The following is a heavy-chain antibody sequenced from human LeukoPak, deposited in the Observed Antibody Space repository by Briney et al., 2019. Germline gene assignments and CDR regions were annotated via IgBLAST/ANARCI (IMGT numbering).Heavy chain of an antibody. CDR2: IYYSGST. V-gene: IGHV4-30-4*01. D-gene: IGHD5-12*01. Sequence: PSQTLSLTCTVSGRSISSGDYYWSWIRQPPGKGLEWIGYIYYSGSTYYNPSLNSRVTISVDTSKNQFSLKLSSVTAADTAVYYCARADIVATNFDYWGQGTLVTVSS. CDR3: ARADIVATNFDY. CDR1: GRSISSGDYY. J-gene: IGHJ4*02.